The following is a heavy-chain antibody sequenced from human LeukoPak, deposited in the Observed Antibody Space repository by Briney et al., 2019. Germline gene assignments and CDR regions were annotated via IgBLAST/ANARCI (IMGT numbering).Heavy chain of an antibody. CDR1: GGSISSYY. D-gene: IGHD2-2*01. V-gene: IGHV4-4*09. CDR3: ARRSSSPAHRYYYYYYYMDV. CDR2: IYTSGST. Sequence: SETLSLTCTVSGGSISSYYWSWIRQPPGKGLEWIGYIYTSGSTNYNPSLKSRVTISVDTSKNQFSLKLSSVTAADTAVYYCARRSSSPAHRYYYYYYYMDVWGKGTTVTVSS. J-gene: IGHJ6*03.